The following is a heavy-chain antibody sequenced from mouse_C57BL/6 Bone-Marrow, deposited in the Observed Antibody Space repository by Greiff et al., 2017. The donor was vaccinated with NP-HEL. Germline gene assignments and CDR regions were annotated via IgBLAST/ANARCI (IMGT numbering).Heavy chain of an antibody. V-gene: IGHV1-64*01. CDR2: IHPNSGST. D-gene: IGHD1-1*01. J-gene: IGHJ1*03. CDR1: GYTFTSYW. Sequence: VQLQQPGAELVKPGASVKLSCKASGYTFTSYWMHWVKQRPGQGLEWIGMIHPNSGSTNYNEKFKSKATLTVDKSSSTAYMQLSSLTSEDSAVYYCARPNYYGSPWYFDVWGTGTTVTVSS. CDR3: ARPNYYGSPWYFDV.